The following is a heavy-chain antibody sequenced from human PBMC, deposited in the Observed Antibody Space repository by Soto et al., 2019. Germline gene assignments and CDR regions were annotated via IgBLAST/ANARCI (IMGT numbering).Heavy chain of an antibody. V-gene: IGHV5-51*01. CDR1: GYNFTNHW. J-gene: IGHJ4*01. D-gene: IGHD2-2*01. CDR3: AGGYCTSISCYSTFNY. Sequence: GASLKISCKGSGYNFTNHWIGWVRQMPGKGLEWMGVIFPGDSDTRYSPSFQGQVTISADKSTSTAYLQWGSLRASDTAMYYCAGGYCTSISCYSTFNYWGQGTLVTVSS. CDR2: IFPGDSDT.